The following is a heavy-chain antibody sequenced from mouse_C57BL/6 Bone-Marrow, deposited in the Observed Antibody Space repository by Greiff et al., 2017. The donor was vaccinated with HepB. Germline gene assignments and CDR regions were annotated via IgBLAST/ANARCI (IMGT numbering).Heavy chain of an antibody. J-gene: IGHJ4*01. D-gene: IGHD2-2*01. CDR2: ISNGGGST. V-gene: IGHV5-12*01. CDR1: GFTFSDYY. CDR3: ASYYGNDGGDYAMDY. Sequence: DVHLVESGGGLVQPGGSLKLSCAASGFTFSDYYMYWVRQTPEKRLEWVAYISNGGGSTYYPDTVKGRFTISRDNAKNTLYLQMSRLKSEDTAMYYCASYYGNDGGDYAMDYWGQGTSVTVSS.